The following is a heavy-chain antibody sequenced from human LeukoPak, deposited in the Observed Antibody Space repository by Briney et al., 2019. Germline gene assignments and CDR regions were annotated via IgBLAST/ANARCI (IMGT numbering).Heavy chain of an antibody. CDR3: ARKNIRTIFGVVIISGYFDY. D-gene: IGHD3-3*01. CDR1: GGSFSGYY. J-gene: IGHJ4*02. CDR2: INHSGST. Sequence: SETLSLTCAVYGGSFSGYYWSWIPQPPGKGLEWIGEINHSGSTNYNPSLKSRVTISVDTSKNQFSLKLSFVTAADTAVYYCARKNIRTIFGVVIISGYFDYWGQGTLVTVSS. V-gene: IGHV4-34*01.